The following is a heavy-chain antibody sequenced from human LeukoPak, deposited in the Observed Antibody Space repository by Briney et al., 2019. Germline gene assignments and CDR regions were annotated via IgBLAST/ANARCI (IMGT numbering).Heavy chain of an antibody. Sequence: SETLSLTCTVSRGSITTYYWSWIRQTTGKGLEWMGNTYHSGSTTYNPSLKSRVTISVDTSKNQFSLKLSSVTAADTAVYYCARSLGIAVAGFDYWGQGTLVTVSS. CDR2: TYHSGST. J-gene: IGHJ4*02. CDR1: RGSITTYY. V-gene: IGHV4-59*04. CDR3: ARSLGIAVAGFDY. D-gene: IGHD6-19*01.